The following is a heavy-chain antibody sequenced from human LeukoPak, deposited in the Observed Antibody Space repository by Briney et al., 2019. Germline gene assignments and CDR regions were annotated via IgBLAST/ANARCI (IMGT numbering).Heavy chain of an antibody. Sequence: ASVKVSCKASGYTFTGYYMHWVRQAPGQGLEWMGWINPNSGGTNYAQKFQGRVTMTRDTSISTAYMELSRLKSDDMAVYSCARGTSTYSNYWGQGTLVTVSS. CDR3: ARGTSTYSNY. V-gene: IGHV1-2*02. CDR2: INPNSGGT. CDR1: GYTFTGYY. D-gene: IGHD2-21*01. J-gene: IGHJ4*02.